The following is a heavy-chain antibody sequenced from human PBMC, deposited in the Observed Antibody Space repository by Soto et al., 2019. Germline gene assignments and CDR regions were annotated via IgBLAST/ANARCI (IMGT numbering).Heavy chain of an antibody. CDR3: ARDRVSSWSPGGFDL. CDR2: IYSGGST. Sequence: EVQPVETGGGLIQPGGSLRLSCAASGFTVSSNYMSWVRQAPVKGLEWDSVIYSGGSTYYADSVKSRITISRDNPENTLYLQMNSLRAEDTAVYYCARDRVSSWSPGGFDLWGQGTLVTVSS. CDR1: GFTVSSNY. D-gene: IGHD6-13*01. J-gene: IGHJ5*02. V-gene: IGHV3-53*02.